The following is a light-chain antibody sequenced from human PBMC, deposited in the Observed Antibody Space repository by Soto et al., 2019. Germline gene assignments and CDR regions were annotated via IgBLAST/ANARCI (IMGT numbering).Light chain of an antibody. J-gene: IGKJ2*01. CDR1: QGISSW. CDR3: QQANIFPYT. Sequence: DILMTQSPSSVSASVGDRVTITCRASQGISSWLAWYQQKPGKGPKLLISGASRLQSGVPSRFGGGGSGTDFTLTISSLQPEDFATYFCQQANIFPYTFGQGTKLEIK. V-gene: IGKV1-12*01. CDR2: GAS.